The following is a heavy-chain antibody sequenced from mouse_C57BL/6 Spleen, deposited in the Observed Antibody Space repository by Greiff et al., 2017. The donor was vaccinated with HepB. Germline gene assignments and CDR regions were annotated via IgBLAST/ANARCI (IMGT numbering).Heavy chain of an antibody. J-gene: IGHJ2*01. CDR3: VRHGPTFDY. CDR1: GFSFNTYA. Sequence: EVQRVESGGGLVQPKGSLKLSCAASGFSFNTYAMNWVRQAPGKGLEWVARIRSKSNNYATYYADSVKDRFTISRDDSESMLYLQMNNLKTEDTAMYYCVRHGPTFDYWGQGTTLTVSS. V-gene: IGHV10-1*01. CDR2: IRSKSNNYAT.